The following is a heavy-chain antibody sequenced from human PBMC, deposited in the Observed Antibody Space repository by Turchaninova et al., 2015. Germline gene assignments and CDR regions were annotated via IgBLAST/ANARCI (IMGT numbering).Heavy chain of an antibody. CDR2: MSTDGSNT. D-gene: IGHD5-12*01. J-gene: IGHJ4*02. CDR1: GFTFSSYW. CDR3: TRGSGYYYFDY. Sequence: EVQLVESGGGLVQHGGSLRLSCAASGFTFSSYWMHWVRPAPGKGRVWVLGMSTDGSNTRYADSVKGRFTISRDNAKNTLYLQMNSLKAEDTAVYYWTRGSGYYYFDYWGQGALVTVSS. V-gene: IGHV3-74*01.